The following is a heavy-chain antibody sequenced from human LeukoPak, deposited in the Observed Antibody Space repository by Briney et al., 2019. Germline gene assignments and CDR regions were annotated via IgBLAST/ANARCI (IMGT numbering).Heavy chain of an antibody. CDR3: ARDRTLGLGFYYYYMDV. D-gene: IGHD1-1*01. CDR1: GGSINRYY. CDR2: ISASGGT. Sequence: SETLSLTCTVSGGSINRYYWSWIRQPAGKGLEWIGHISASGGTNYNPSLKSRVAMSLDTSRNQFSLRLTSVTAADTAVYYCARDRTLGLGFYYYYMDVWGKGTTVTISS. V-gene: IGHV4-4*07. J-gene: IGHJ6*03.